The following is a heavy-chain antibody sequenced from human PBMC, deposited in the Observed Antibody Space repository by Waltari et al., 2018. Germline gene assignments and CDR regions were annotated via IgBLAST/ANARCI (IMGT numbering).Heavy chain of an antibody. CDR1: GYSLTSYY. CDR3: ARESAFSTSWYPGFDP. J-gene: IGHJ5*02. D-gene: IGHD2-2*01. V-gene: IGHV1-2*06. Sequence: QVELVQSGAEVRKPGASVKVSCKASGYSLTSYYMHWVRQAPGLGLEWMGRINPNRGDTNSAPKCQGRVTLTRDTSVNTAFLELRSLTSDDTAVYFCARESAFSTSWYPGFDPWGQGTLVTVAS. CDR2: INPNRGDT.